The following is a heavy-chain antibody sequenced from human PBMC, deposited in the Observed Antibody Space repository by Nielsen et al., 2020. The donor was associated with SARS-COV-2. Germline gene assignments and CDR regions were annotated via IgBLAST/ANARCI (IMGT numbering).Heavy chain of an antibody. J-gene: IGHJ6*02. CDR1: GFTLRSNE. CDR3: ARARYNWNDGHYYGMDV. V-gene: IGHV3-13*01. Sequence: GGFLRPPFEALGFTLRSNEMNWVRQATGRGLDWVSAIGTDGDTYYRGSVKGRFTISRENAKNSLYLQMNSLRAGDTAVYYCARARYNWNDGHYYGMDVWGQGTTVTVSS. CDR2: IGTDGDT. D-gene: IGHD1-20*01.